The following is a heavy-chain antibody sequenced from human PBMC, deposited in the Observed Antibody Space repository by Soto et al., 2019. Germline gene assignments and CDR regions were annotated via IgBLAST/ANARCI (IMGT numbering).Heavy chain of an antibody. J-gene: IGHJ5*02. V-gene: IGHV4-30-4*01. CDR3: ARAPIGGVVVTPGWFDP. Sequence: SETLSLTCTVSGGSISSGDYYWSWIRQPPGKGLEWIGYIYYSGSTYYNSSLKSRVTISVDTSKNQFSLKLSSVTAADTAVYYCARAPIGGVVVTPGWFDPWGQGTLVTVSS. CDR2: IYYSGST. CDR1: GGSISSGDYY. D-gene: IGHD3-22*01.